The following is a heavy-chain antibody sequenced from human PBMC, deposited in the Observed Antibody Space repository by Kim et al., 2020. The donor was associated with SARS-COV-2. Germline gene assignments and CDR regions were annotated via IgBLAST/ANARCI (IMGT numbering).Heavy chain of an antibody. CDR2: ISGSGGST. V-gene: IGHV3-23*01. Sequence: GGSLRLSCAASGFTFSSYAMSWVRQAPGKGLEWVSAISGSGGSTYYADSVKGRFTISRDNSKNTLYLQMNSLRVEDTAVYYCAKDLITMVRGVIITSEGFDYWGQGTLVTVSS. J-gene: IGHJ4*02. CDR1: GFTFSSYA. D-gene: IGHD3-10*01. CDR3: AKDLITMVRGVIITSEGFDY.